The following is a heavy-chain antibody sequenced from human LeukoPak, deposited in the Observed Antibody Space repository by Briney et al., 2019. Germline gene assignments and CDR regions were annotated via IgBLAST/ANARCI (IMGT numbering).Heavy chain of an antibody. D-gene: IGHD1-20*01. CDR1: GFTFSSYA. Sequence: PGGSLRLSCAASGFTFSSYAMSWVRQAPGKGLEWVSAISGSGGSTYYADSVKGRFTISGDNSKNTLYLQMNSLRAEDTAVYYCAKDSNWNDERRPSAFDYWGQGTLVTVSS. V-gene: IGHV3-23*01. CDR2: ISGSGGST. CDR3: AKDSNWNDERRPSAFDY. J-gene: IGHJ4*02.